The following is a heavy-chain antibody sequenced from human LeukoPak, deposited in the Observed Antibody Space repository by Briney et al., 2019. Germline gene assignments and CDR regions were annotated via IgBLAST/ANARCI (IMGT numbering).Heavy chain of an antibody. CDR3: ARDLYRIVVVPHYFDY. CDR1: GFTFSSYS. V-gene: IGHV3-21*01. J-gene: IGHJ4*02. D-gene: IGHD3-22*01. Sequence: GGSLRLSCAASGFTFSSYSMNWVRQAPGKGLEWVSSISSSSSYIYYADSVKGRFTISRDNSKNTLYLQMNSLRAEDTAVYYCARDLYRIVVVPHYFDYWGQGTLVTVSS. CDR2: ISSSSSYI.